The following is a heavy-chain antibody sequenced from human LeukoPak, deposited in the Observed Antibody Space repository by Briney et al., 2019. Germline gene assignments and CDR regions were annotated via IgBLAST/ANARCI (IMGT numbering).Heavy chain of an antibody. CDR3: ARDVELRPAFDI. CDR2: ISRSSSYI. V-gene: IGHV3-21*01. J-gene: IGHJ3*02. Sequence: PGGSLRLSCAASGFTFSSYSMNWVRQAPGKGLEWVSSISRSSSYIYYADSVKGRFTISRDNAKNSLYLQMNSLRAEDTAVYYCARDVELRPAFDIWGQGTMVTVSS. D-gene: IGHD1-26*01. CDR1: GFTFSSYS.